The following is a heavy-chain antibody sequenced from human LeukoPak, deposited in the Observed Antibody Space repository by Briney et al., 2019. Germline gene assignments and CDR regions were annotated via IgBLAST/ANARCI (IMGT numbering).Heavy chain of an antibody. V-gene: IGHV3-23*01. Sequence: GGSLRLSCAASGFTFSSYAMSWVRQAPGKGLEWVSAISGSGGSTYYADSVKGRFTISRDNAKNSLYLQMNSLRAEDTAVYYCARDHYYDSSGYFDYWGQGTLVTVSS. CDR1: GFTFSSYA. CDR2: ISGSGGST. CDR3: ARDHYYDSSGYFDY. D-gene: IGHD3-22*01. J-gene: IGHJ4*02.